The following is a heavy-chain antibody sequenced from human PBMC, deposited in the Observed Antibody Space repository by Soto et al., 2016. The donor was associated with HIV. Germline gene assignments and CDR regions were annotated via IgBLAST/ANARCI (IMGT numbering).Heavy chain of an antibody. Sequence: EVQLVESGGGLVQPGGSLRLSCAASGFTFSSYSMNWVRQAPGKGLEWVSYSSSFGTIFYAASVRGRFTISRDNAKNSVYLQTKSLRAEDTAIYYCARVRGSDYFYYGMDVWGQGTTVTVSS. J-gene: IGHJ6*02. CDR2: SSSFGTI. CDR1: GFTFSSYS. D-gene: IGHD3-10*01. V-gene: IGHV3-48*01. CDR3: ARVRGSDYFYYGMDV.